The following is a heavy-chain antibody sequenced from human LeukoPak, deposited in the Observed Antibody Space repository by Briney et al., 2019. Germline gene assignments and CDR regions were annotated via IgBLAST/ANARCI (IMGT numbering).Heavy chain of an antibody. CDR1: GFTFSIYS. CDR2: ISSSSSYI. V-gene: IGHV3-21*01. J-gene: IGHJ3*02. D-gene: IGHD3-10*01. Sequence: GGSLRLSCAASGFTFSIYSMNWVRQAPGKGLEWVSSISSSSSYIYYADSVKGRFTISRDNAKNSLYLQMNSLRAEDTAVYYCASTQNRGVIIRDAFDIWGQGTMVTVSS. CDR3: ASTQNRGVIIRDAFDI.